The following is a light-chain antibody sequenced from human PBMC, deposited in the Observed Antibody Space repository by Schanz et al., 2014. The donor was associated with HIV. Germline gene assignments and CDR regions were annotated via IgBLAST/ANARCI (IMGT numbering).Light chain of an antibody. CDR3: SSYTSSSTVV. J-gene: IGLJ2*01. CDR1: SSDVGGYNY. Sequence: QSALTQPRSVSGSPGQSVTISCTGTSSDVGGYNYVSWYQQHPGKAPKLMIYDVSKRPSGVPDRFSGSKSGNTASLTISGLQAEDEGDYYCSSYTSSSTVVFGGGTKVTVL. V-gene: IGLV2-11*01. CDR2: DVS.